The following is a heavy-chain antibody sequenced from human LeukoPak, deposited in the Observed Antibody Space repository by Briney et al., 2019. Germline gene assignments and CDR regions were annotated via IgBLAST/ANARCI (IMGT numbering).Heavy chain of an antibody. Sequence: SETLSLTCAVYGGSFSGYYWSWIRQPPGKGLEWIGEINHSGSTNYNPSLKSRVTISVDTSKKQFSLKLNSLTAADTAVYYCARAGTDSVSYYWFAPWGQGTLVTVSS. CDR1: GGSFSGYY. D-gene: IGHD1-26*01. CDR2: INHSGST. V-gene: IGHV4-34*01. J-gene: IGHJ5*02. CDR3: ARAGTDSVSYYWFAP.